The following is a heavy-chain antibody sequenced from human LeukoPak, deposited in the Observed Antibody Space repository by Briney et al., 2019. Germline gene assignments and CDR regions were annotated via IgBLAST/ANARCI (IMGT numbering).Heavy chain of an antibody. CDR3: ARGDYDFWSGYYWDFDY. CDR1: GFTFDDYG. V-gene: IGHV3-20*04. D-gene: IGHD3-3*01. Sequence: GGPLRLSCAASGFTFDDYGMSWVRQAPGKGLEWVSGINWNGGSTGYADSVKGRFTISRDNAKNSLYPQMNSLRAEDTALYYCARGDYDFWSGYYWDFDYWGQGTLVTVSS. CDR2: INWNGGST. J-gene: IGHJ4*02.